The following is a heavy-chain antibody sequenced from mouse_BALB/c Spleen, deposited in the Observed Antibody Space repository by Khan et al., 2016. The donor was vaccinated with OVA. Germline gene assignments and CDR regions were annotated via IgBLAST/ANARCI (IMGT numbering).Heavy chain of an antibody. CDR3: ARDWNYGLDY. V-gene: IGHV3-6*02. J-gene: IGHJ2*01. Sequence: EVQLQESGPGLVNPSQSLSLTCSVTGYSITSVYYWNWIRQFPGNKLEWMGFISYDGSNNYNPSLKNRIPITRDTPKNPFFLKLNYVTTEDTATYFCARDWNYGLDYGGQGTTLTVSS. D-gene: IGHD1-1*01. CDR2: ISYDGSN. CDR1: GYSITSVYY.